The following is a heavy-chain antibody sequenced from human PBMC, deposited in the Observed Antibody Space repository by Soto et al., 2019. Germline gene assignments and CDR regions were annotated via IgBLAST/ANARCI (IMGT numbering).Heavy chain of an antibody. D-gene: IGHD5-18*01. J-gene: IGHJ4*02. V-gene: IGHV4-59*01. Sequence: QVQLQESGPGLVKPSETLSLTCTVSGGSISSYYWSWIRQPPGKVLEWIGYTYYSGSTNYNPSLKSRVTISVDTSKNQFSLKLSSVTAADTAVYYCARVQDTAIHYFDYWGQGTLVTVSS. CDR2: TYYSGST. CDR1: GGSISSYY. CDR3: ARVQDTAIHYFDY.